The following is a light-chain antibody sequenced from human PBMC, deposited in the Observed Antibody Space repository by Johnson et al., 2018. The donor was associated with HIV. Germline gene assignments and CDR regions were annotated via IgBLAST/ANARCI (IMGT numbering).Light chain of an antibody. CDR3: GTWDSSLSANV. CDR2: DNN. Sequence: QPVLTQPPSVSAAPGQKVTISCSGSTSNIGNNYVSWYQQLPGTAPKLLIYDNNKRPTGITDRFSGSKSGTSATLGITGLQTGDEADYYCGTWDSSLSANVFGTGTKVTVL. CDR1: TSNIGNNY. V-gene: IGLV1-51*01. J-gene: IGLJ1*01.